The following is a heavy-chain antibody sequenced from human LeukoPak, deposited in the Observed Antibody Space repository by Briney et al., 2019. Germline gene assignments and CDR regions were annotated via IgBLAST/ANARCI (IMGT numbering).Heavy chain of an antibody. D-gene: IGHD5-24*01. CDR2: INPSGGST. CDR1: GYTFTSYY. V-gene: IGHV1-46*01. J-gene: IGHJ4*02. CDR3: ATPPLFRDGYNPGRDY. Sequence: ASVKVSCKASGYTFTSYYMHWVRRAPGQGLEWMGIINPSGGSTSYAQKFQGRVTMTRDTSTSTVYMELSSLRSEDTAVYYCATPPLFRDGYNPGRDYWGQGTLVTVSS.